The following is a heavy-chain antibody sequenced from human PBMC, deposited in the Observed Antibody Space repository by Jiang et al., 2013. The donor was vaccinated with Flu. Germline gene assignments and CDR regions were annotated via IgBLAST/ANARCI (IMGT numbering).Heavy chain of an antibody. CDR1: GYSFTSYW. J-gene: IGHJ6*03. Sequence: SGYSFTSYWISWVRQMPGKGLEWMGRIDPSDSYAKYSPSFQGHVIISADKSISTAYLQWSSLKASDTAMYYCASSLSSSSNYYYYYMDVWGKGTTVTVSS. D-gene: IGHD6-6*01. CDR3: ASSLSSSSNYYYYYMDV. CDR2: IDPSDSYA. V-gene: IGHV5-10-1*01.